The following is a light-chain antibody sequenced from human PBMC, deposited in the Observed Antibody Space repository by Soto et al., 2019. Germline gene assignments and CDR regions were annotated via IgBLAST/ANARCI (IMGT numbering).Light chain of an antibody. J-gene: IGLJ1*01. CDR1: SSDVGSYNL. CDR2: EGT. CDR3: CSYTSSSTLYV. V-gene: IGLV2-14*02. Sequence: QSALAQPASVSGSPGQSITISCTGTSSDVGSYNLVSWYQQHPGQAPKLIIYEGTKRPSGVSNRFSGSKSANTASLTISGLQPEDEADYFCCSYTSSSTLYVFGTGTKVTVL.